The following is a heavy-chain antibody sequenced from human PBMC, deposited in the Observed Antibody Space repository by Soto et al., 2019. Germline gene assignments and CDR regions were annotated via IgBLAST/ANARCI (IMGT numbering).Heavy chain of an antibody. V-gene: IGHV5-51*01. CDR3: VRTAGSNTFYFNY. CDR2: VSPGDSDT. CDR1: GYTFTYNW. Sequence: GESLKISCKASGYTFTYNWIGWVRRMPGKGLEWMGIVSPGDSDTRYSPSFQGQVTISADKSISTAYLQWSSLKASDSAMYYCVRTAGSNTFYFNYWGQGTLVTVSS. J-gene: IGHJ4*02.